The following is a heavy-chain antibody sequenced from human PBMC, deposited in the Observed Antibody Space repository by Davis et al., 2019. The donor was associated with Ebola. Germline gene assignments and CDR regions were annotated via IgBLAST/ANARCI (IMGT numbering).Heavy chain of an antibody. J-gene: IGHJ4*02. D-gene: IGHD3-22*01. CDR1: GFTFSRYT. CDR2: ISSSSSYI. Sequence: PGGSLRLSCAASGFTFSRYTMNWVRQAPGKGLEWVSSISSSSSYISYADSVKGRFTISRDNAKNSLYLQMNSLRAEDTAVYYCAREADYYDSSGYSHYFDYWGQGTLVTVSS. CDR3: AREADYYDSSGYSHYFDY. V-gene: IGHV3-21*01.